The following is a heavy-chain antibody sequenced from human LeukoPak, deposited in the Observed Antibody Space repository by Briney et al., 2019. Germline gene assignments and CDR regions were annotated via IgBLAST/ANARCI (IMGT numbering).Heavy chain of an antibody. V-gene: IGHV4-39*02. CDR3: ARRGNGSFYYFDD. J-gene: IGHJ4*02. D-gene: IGHD1-26*01. CDR1: GDSITSRSFY. Sequence: SETLSLTCFVSGDSITSRSFYWGWIRQPPGKNLEWIGNVYFNGRTSYNPSLKTRVTISVDASRNHFSLKLTSVTAADTAVYYCARRGNGSFYYFDDWGQGTLVTVSS. CDR2: VYFNGRT.